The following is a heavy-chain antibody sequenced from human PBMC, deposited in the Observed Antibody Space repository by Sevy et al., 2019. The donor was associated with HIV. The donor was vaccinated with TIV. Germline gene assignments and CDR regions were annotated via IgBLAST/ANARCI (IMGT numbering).Heavy chain of an antibody. Sequence: GGSLRLSCAASGFTFSNYAMSWVRQAPGKGLEWVSGISGTGDTKYYADSVKDRFTISSDNSMNTMYLQMNGLRAEDAAVYFCATGIYNSAWFGPGYFDNWGQGTLVTVSS. CDR1: GFTFSNYA. D-gene: IGHD6-19*01. CDR2: ISGTGDTK. J-gene: IGHJ4*02. CDR3: ATGIYNSAWFGPGYFDN. V-gene: IGHV3-23*01.